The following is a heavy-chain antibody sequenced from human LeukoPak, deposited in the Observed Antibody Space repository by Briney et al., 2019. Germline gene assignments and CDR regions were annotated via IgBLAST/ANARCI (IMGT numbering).Heavy chain of an antibody. CDR2: IYYSGST. CDR1: GGSISSYY. D-gene: IGHD5-18*01. Sequence: PSETLSPTCTVSGGSISSYYWSWIRQPPGKGLEWIGYIYYSGSTNYNPSLKSRVTISVDTSKNQFSLKLSSVTAADTAVYYCARGGYIYGSRGNWFDPWGQGTLVTVSS. V-gene: IGHV4-59*01. CDR3: ARGGYIYGSRGNWFDP. J-gene: IGHJ5*02.